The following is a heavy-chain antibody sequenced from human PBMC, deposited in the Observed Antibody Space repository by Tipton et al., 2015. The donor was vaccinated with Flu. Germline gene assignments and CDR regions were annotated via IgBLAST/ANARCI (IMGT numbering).Heavy chain of an antibody. CDR3: ARDPGDIVLMVYAPGPLFDI. Sequence: TLSLTCTVSGGSISSYYWSWIRQPPGKVLEWIGYIYYSGSTNYNPSLKSRVTISVDTSKNQFSLKLSSVTAADTAVYYCARDPGDIVLMVYAPGPLFDIWGQGTMVTVSS. D-gene: IGHD2-8*01. V-gene: IGHV4-59*01. CDR1: GGSISSYY. J-gene: IGHJ3*02. CDR2: IYYSGST.